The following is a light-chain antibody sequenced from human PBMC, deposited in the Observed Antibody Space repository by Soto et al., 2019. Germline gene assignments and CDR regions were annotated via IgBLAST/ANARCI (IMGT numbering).Light chain of an antibody. CDR1: QSVSSY. Sequence: EIVLTQSPATLSLSPGERATLSCRASQSVSSYLAWYQQKPGQAPRLLIYDASNRATVIPSRFSGSGSGTDVSRTFSSLEPEDFAVYYFQQRSNWPPGGLTFGGGTKVEIK. CDR3: QQRSNWPPGGLT. V-gene: IGKV3-11*01. J-gene: IGKJ4*01. CDR2: DAS.